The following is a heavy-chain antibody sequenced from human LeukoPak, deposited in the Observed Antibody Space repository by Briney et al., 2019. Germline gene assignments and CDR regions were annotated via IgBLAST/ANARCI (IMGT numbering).Heavy chain of an antibody. V-gene: IGHV4-30-4*07. CDR3: ARGFGFGSRVGATTFDY. J-gene: IGHJ4*02. D-gene: IGHD1-26*01. Sequence: PSETLSLTCAVSGGSISSGGYSWSWIRQPPGKGLEWIGYIYYSGSTYYNPSLKSRVTISVDTSKNQFSLKLSSVTAADTAVYYCARGFGFGSRVGATTFDYWGQGTLVTVSS. CDR2: IYYSGST. CDR1: GGSISSGGYS.